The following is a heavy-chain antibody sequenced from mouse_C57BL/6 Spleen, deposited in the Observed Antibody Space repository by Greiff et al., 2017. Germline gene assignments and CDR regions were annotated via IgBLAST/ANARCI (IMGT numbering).Heavy chain of an antibody. CDR2: ISYDGSN. J-gene: IGHJ1*03. CDR3: ARGDYGSSNWYFDV. Sequence: DVKLQESGPGLVKPSQSLSLTCSVTGYSITSGYYWNWIRQFPGNKLEWMGYISYDGSNNYNPSLKNRISITRDTSKNQFFLKLNSVTTEDTATYYCARGDYGSSNWYFDVWGTGTTVTVSS. V-gene: IGHV3-6*01. CDR1: GYSITSGYY. D-gene: IGHD1-1*01.